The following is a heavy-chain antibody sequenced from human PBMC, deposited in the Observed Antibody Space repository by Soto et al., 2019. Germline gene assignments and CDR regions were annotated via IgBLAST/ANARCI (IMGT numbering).Heavy chain of an antibody. CDR3: AKDRHYPLEYFHY. CDR2: ISPNGQGI. Sequence: SGGTLRLSCGVSGFTVTSNGVSWVRQAPGKGLEWVSAISPNGQGIWYADSVKGRFTISRDISRNTVFLQMDSLRAEDTAVYYCAKDRHYPLEYFHYWGQGPTVIVYS. D-gene: IGHD1-1*01. J-gene: IGHJ4*02. CDR1: GFTVTSNG. V-gene: IGHV3-23*01.